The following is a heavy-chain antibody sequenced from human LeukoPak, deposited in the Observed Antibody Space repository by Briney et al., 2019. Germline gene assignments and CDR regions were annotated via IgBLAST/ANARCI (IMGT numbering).Heavy chain of an antibody. D-gene: IGHD2-15*01. CDR2: ISAYNGNT. J-gene: IGHJ5*02. CDR3: ARFKLSSPASSFIVVDPQTNWFDP. V-gene: IGHV1-18*01. CDR1: GYTFTSYG. Sequence: ASVKVSCKASGYTFTSYGISWVRQAPGQGLEWMGWISAYNGNTNYAQKLQGRVTMTTDTSTSTAFMELRSLRSDDTAVYYCARFKLSSPASSFIVVDPQTNWFDPWGQGTLVTVSS.